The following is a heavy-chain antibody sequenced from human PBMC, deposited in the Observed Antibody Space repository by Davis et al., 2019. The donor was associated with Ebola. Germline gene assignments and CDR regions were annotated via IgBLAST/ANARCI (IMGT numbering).Heavy chain of an antibody. J-gene: IGHJ6*04. D-gene: IGHD3-16*01. CDR2: MNPNSGNT. Sequence: ASVKVSCTASGYTFTGYDINWVRQATGQGLEWMGWMNPNSGNTGYAQKFQGRVTMTRNTSISTAYMELSSLRSEDTAVYYCASGLWGSRGMDVWGKGTTVTVSS. V-gene: IGHV1-8*01. CDR3: ASGLWGSRGMDV. CDR1: GYTFTGYD.